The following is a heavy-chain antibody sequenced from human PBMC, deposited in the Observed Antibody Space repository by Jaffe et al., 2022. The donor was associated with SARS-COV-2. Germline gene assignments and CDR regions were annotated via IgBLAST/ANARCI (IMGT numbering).Heavy chain of an antibody. CDR3: AKTSIAAAGDNWFDP. V-gene: IGHV4-30-4*01. Sequence: QVQLQESGPGLVKPSQTLSLTCTVSGGSISSGDYYWSWIRQPPGKGLEWIGYIYYSGSTYYNPSLKSRVTISVDTSKNQFSLKLSSVTAADTAVYYCAKTSIAAAGDNWFDPWGQGTLVTVSS. J-gene: IGHJ5*02. CDR2: IYYSGST. D-gene: IGHD6-13*01. CDR1: GGSISSGDYY.